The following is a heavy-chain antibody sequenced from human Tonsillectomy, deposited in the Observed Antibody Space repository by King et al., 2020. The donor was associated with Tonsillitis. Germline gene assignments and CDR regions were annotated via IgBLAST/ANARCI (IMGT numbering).Heavy chain of an antibody. Sequence: QLQESCPGLVKPSQTLSLTCTVSGGSISGGAYYWSWIRQHPGKGLERIGYSYYSGNTYYNPSLKSRLTISVDTSTTQFSLTLSSVTAADTAAYYCGRYEGGVFDPWGQGTLVIVSS. CDR3: GRYEGGVFDP. D-gene: IGHD2-15*01. V-gene: IGHV4-31*03. CDR2: SYYSGNT. CDR1: GGSISGGAYY. J-gene: IGHJ5*02.